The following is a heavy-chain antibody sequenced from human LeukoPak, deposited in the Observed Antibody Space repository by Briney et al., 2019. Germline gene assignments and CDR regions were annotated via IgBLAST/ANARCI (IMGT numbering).Heavy chain of an antibody. D-gene: IGHD3-3*01. CDR1: GYTFTGYY. CDR3: ARGSAGLRFLEWLPFDY. Sequence: GASVKVSCKASGYTFTGYYMHWVRQAPGQGLEWMGWINPNSGGTNYAQKFQGRVTMTRDTSISTAYMELSSLRSEDTAVYYCARGSAGLRFLEWLPFDYWGQGTLVTVSS. CDR2: INPNSGGT. V-gene: IGHV1-2*02. J-gene: IGHJ4*02.